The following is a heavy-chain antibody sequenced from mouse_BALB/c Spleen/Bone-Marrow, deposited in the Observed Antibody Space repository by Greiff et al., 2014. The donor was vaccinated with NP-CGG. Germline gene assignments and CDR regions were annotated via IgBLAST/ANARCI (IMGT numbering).Heavy chain of an antibody. CDR3: ARDRRITTATYAMDY. J-gene: IGHJ4*01. V-gene: IGHV5-4*02. CDR2: ISDGGSYT. CDR1: GFTFSDYY. Sequence: EVQGVESGGGLVKPGGSLKLSCAASGFTFSDYYMYWVRQTPEKRLEWVATISDGGSYTYYPDSVKGRFTISRDNAKNNLYLQMSSLKSEDTATYYCARDRRITTATYAMDYWGQGTSVTVSS. D-gene: IGHD1-2*01.